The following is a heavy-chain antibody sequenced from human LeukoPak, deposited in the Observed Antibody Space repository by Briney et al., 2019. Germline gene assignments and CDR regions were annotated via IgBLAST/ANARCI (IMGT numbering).Heavy chain of an antibody. CDR3: ARAPLHVVMYHYFDY. D-gene: IGHD3-16*01. Sequence: ASVKVSCKASGGTFSSYAISWVRQAPGQGLEWMGGIIPIFGTANYAQKFQGRVTITADESTSTAYMELSSLRSEDTAVYYCARAPLHVVMYHYFDYWGQGTLVTVSS. CDR1: GGTFSSYA. J-gene: IGHJ4*02. V-gene: IGHV1-69*13. CDR2: IIPIFGTA.